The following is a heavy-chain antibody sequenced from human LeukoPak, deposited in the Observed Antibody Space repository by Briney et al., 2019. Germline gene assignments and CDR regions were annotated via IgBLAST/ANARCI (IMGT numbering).Heavy chain of an antibody. J-gene: IGHJ5*02. CDR2: INHSGST. Sequence: SETLSLTCAVYGGSFSGYYWSWIRQPPGKGLEWIGEINHSGSTNYNPSLKSRVTISVDTSKNQFSLKLSSVTAADTAVYYCARAGAAAGKSNFDPWGQGTLVTVSS. CDR1: GGSFSGYY. D-gene: IGHD6-13*01. V-gene: IGHV4-34*01. CDR3: ARAGAAAGKSNFDP.